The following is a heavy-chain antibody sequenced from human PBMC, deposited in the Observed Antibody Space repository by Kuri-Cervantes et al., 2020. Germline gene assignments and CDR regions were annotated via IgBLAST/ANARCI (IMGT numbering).Heavy chain of an antibody. D-gene: IGHD6-6*01. V-gene: IGHV3-33*05. Sequence: GESLKISCAASEFTFSSFGMHWVRQAPGKGLEWVAFIEYDGSNKNYAASVKGRFTISRDNSKNTLYLQMNSLRAEDTAVYYCARDSIAVRPGWFDPRGQGSLVTVSS. CDR1: EFTFSSFG. CDR2: IEYDGSNK. CDR3: ARDSIAVRPGWFDP. J-gene: IGHJ5*02.